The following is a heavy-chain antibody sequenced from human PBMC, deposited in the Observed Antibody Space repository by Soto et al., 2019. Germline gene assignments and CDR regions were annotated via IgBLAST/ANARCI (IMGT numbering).Heavy chain of an antibody. D-gene: IGHD2-2*01. V-gene: IGHV1-24*01. CDR1: GYTLTELS. Sequence: ASVKVSCKVSGYTLTELSMHWVRQAPGKGLEWMGGFDPEDGETIYAQKFQGRVTMTEDTSTDTAYMELSSLRSEDTAVYYCATSGYCISTSCLYYYYYGMDVWGQGTTVTVSS. CDR3: ATSGYCISTSCLYYYYYGMDV. CDR2: FDPEDGET. J-gene: IGHJ6*02.